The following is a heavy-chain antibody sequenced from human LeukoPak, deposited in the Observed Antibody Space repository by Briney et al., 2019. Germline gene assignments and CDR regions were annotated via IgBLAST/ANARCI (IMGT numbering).Heavy chain of an antibody. CDR2: IYPGDSDT. D-gene: IGHD4-23*01. CDR3: ARFTMRNYGGNYYFDY. V-gene: IGHV5-51*01. CDR1: GYSFTSYW. Sequence: GESLKISCKGSGYSFTSYWIGWVRQMPGKGLEWMGIIYPGDSDTRYSPSFQGQVTISADKSISTAYLQWSSLKASDTAMYYCARFTMRNYGGNYYFDYWGQGTLVTVSS. J-gene: IGHJ4*02.